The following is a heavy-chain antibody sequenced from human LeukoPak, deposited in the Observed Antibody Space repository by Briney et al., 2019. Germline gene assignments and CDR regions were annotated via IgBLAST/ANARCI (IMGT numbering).Heavy chain of an antibody. CDR2: ISWNSGSI. CDR3: AKDRSPVGATPIDY. CDR1: GFTFDDYA. Sequence: GGSLRLSCAASGFTFDDYAMHWVRQAPGKGLERVSGISWNSGSIGYADSVKGRFTISRDNAKNSLYLQMNSLRAEDTALYYCAKDRSPVGATPIDYWGQGTLVTVSS. D-gene: IGHD1-26*01. J-gene: IGHJ4*02. V-gene: IGHV3-9*01.